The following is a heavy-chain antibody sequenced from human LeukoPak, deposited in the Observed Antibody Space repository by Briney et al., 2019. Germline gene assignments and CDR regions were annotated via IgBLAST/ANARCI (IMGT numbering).Heavy chain of an antibody. V-gene: IGHV4-4*07. CDR1: GGSVSSYY. CDR2: INPSGST. CDR3: AKYYDFWSGYYDI. D-gene: IGHD3-3*01. Sequence: PSETLSLTCTVSGGSVSSYYWSWIRQPAGKGLEWIGRINPSGSTNYNPSIKSRLTMSVDTSKNQFSLKLSSVTAADTAVYYCAKYYDFWSGYYDIWGQGTMVTVSS. J-gene: IGHJ3*02.